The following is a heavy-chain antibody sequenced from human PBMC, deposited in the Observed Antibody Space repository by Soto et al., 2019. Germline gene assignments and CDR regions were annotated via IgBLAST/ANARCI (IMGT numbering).Heavy chain of an antibody. Sequence: SEKVYCKASGYTLTSYYMHWVRQAPGQGLEWMGIINPSGGSTSYAQKFQGRVTMTRDTSTSTVYMELSSLRSEDTAVYYCARGGRYYDSSGYSNDAFDSWGQGTMVTVSS. CDR3: ARGGRYYDSSGYSNDAFDS. V-gene: IGHV1-46*01. CDR1: GYTLTSYY. CDR2: INPSGGST. J-gene: IGHJ3*02. D-gene: IGHD3-22*01.